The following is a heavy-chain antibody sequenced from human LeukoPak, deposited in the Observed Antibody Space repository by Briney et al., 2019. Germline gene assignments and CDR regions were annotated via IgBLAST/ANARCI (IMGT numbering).Heavy chain of an antibody. V-gene: IGHV3-23*01. Sequence: GSLRLSCAASGFSFSSYSMTWVRQAPGKGLEWVSNIRRNGGDRYYADSVKGRFTISRDNSKNTVYLEMNSLRVEDTAVYYCAEGGYDSWFDPWGQGTLVTVSS. D-gene: IGHD3-3*01. CDR2: IRRNGGDR. CDR1: GFSFSSYS. CDR3: AEGGYDSWFDP. J-gene: IGHJ5*02.